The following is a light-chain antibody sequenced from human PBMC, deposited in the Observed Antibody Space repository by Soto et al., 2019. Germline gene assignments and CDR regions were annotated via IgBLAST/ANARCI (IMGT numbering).Light chain of an antibody. V-gene: IGLV2-14*01. Sequence: QSALTQPASVYGSTRQSITISCTGTSSDVGGYNYVSWYQQHPGKAPKLMIYDVSNRPSGVSNRFSGSKSGNTASLTIPGLQAEDEADYYCSSYTSSSTLGVVFGGGTKLTVL. CDR3: SSYTSSSTLGVV. J-gene: IGLJ2*01. CDR2: DVS. CDR1: SSDVGGYNY.